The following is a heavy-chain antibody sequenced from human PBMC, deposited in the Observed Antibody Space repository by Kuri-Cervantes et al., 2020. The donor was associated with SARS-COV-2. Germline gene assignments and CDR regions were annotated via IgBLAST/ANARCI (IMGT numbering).Heavy chain of an antibody. J-gene: IGHJ5*02. D-gene: IGHD3-16*01. Sequence: ASVKVSCKASGYTFTDYYIHWVRQAPGQGLEWMGWINPDSGDTNYAQKFQGRVTMTRDTSIKTAYMELSRLTSDDTAVYYCARDPVSPATFRVRLGANSWFDPWGQGTLVTVSS. V-gene: IGHV1-2*02. CDR3: ARDPVSPATFRVRLGANSWFDP. CDR1: GYTFTDYY. CDR2: INPDSGDT.